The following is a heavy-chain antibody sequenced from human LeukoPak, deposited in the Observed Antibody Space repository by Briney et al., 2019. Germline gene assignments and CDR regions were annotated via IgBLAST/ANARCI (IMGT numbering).Heavy chain of an antibody. J-gene: IGHJ4*02. CDR3: ARVIRRFGEFSSDY. CDR2: ISSRSSSI. D-gene: IGHD3-10*01. V-gene: IGHV3-48*02. Sequence: GGSLRLSCVVSGFTFSNYSMNWVRQAPGKGLEWVSYISSRSSSIYYLDSVKGRFTISRDNAKNSLYLQMNSLRDEDTAVYYRARVIRRFGEFSSDYWGQGTLVTVSS. CDR1: GFTFSNYS.